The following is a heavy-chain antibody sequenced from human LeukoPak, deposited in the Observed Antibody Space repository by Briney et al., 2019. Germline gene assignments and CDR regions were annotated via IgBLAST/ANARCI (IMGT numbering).Heavy chain of an antibody. CDR2: IKPDGSDM. CDR1: GFTFSNYW. V-gene: IGHV3-7*01. Sequence: PGGSLRLSCAASGFTFSNYWMSWVRQAPGKGLEWVANIKPDGSDMYYVDSVKGRFTVSRDNARNSLYLQMNSLRAEDTAVYYCAKGGDHWGQGTLVTVSS. J-gene: IGHJ4*02. D-gene: IGHD3-16*01. CDR3: AKGGDH.